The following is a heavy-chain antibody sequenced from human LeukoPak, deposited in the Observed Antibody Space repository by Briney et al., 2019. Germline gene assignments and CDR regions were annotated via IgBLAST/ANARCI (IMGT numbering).Heavy chain of an antibody. CDR1: GFTFGSYA. V-gene: IGHV3-23*01. CDR2: ISGSGDNT. D-gene: IGHD3-22*01. J-gene: IGHJ4*02. Sequence: QPGGSLRLSCAASGFTFGSYAMSWVRQAPGKGLEWVSGISGSGDNTYYADSVKGRLTIPRDNSKNTLYVQVNSLGTEDTAAYYCAKGSYYDSSGSFYFDYWGQGTLVTVSS. CDR3: AKGSYYDSSGSFYFDY.